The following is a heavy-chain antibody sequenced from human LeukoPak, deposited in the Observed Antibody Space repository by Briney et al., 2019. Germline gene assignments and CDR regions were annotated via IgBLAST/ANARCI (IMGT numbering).Heavy chain of an antibody. CDR2: IYTSGST. D-gene: IGHD1-14*01. CDR1: GGSITGYY. Sequence: PSETLSLTCSVSGGSITGYYWSWIRQPAGKGLEWIGRIYTSGSTNYNPSLKSRVTMSFGTSKNQFSLKLSSVTAADTAVYYCARGSPTTNKGAYGWFDPWGQGTLVTVSS. CDR3: ARGSPTTNKGAYGWFDP. J-gene: IGHJ5*02. V-gene: IGHV4-4*07.